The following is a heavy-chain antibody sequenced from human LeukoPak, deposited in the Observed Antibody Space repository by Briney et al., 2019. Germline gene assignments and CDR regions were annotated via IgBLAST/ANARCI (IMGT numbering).Heavy chain of an antibody. Sequence: GGSLRLSCAASGFTFSSYGMHWVRQAPGKGLEWVAVISYDGSNKYYADSVKGRFTISRDNSKNTLYLQMNSLRAEDTAVYYCAKGGVTIFYPIDYWGQGTLVTVSS. CDR3: AKGGVTIFYPIDY. CDR2: ISYDGSNK. CDR1: GFTFSSYG. V-gene: IGHV3-30*18. D-gene: IGHD3-9*01. J-gene: IGHJ4*02.